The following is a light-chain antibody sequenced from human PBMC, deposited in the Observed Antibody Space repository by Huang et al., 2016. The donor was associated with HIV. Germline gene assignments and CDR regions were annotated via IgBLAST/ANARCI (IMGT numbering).Light chain of an antibody. Sequence: DVVMTQSPLSLPVTPGEPASISCRSSQSLLHSDGNNYFDWYLQKPGQSPQLLIYLGSNRASGVPERFSGCGSGTDFTLKISRVEAEDVGVYYCMQGLRTPRTFGQGTRLEIK. CDR1: QSLLHSDGNNY. CDR2: LGS. J-gene: IGKJ2*01. V-gene: IGKV2-28*01. CDR3: MQGLRTPRT.